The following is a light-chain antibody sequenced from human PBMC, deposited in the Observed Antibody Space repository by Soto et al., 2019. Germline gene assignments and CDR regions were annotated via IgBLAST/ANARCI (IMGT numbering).Light chain of an antibody. CDR3: HCRD. V-gene: IGKV1-5*01. J-gene: IGKJ5*01. CDR1: QTISRW. CDR2: DAS. Sequence: SVAGEATITCRASQTISRWLAWYQQKPGRAPKLLIYDASTLESGVPSRFSGSGSETEFAFTISRLQPDDFATYFCHCRDFAEGTRLEIK.